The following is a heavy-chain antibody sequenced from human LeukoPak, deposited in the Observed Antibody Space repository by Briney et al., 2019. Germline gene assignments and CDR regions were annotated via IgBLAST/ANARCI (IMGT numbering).Heavy chain of an antibody. CDR2: INPNSGGT. V-gene: IGHV1-2*02. CDR3: ARVPSFSSSWGGYYYYYMDV. Sequence: ASVKVSCKASGYTFTGYYMHWVRQAPGQGLEWMGWINPNSGGTNYAQKFQGRVTMTRDTSISTAYMELRSLRSDDTAVYYCARVPSFSSSWGGYYYYYMDVWGKGTTVTVSS. J-gene: IGHJ6*03. D-gene: IGHD6-13*01. CDR1: GYTFTGYY.